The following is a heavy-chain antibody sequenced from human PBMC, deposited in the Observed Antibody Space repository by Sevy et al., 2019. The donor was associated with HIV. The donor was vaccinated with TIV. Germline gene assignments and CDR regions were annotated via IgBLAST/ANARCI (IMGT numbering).Heavy chain of an antibody. J-gene: IGHJ5*02. V-gene: IGHV5-51*01. D-gene: IGHD2-15*01. CDR2: IYPGDSDT. Sequence: GESLKISCKGSGYSFTSYWIGWVRQMPGKGLEWMGIIYPGDSDTRYSPSFQGQVTISADKSISTAYLQWSSLKASDTAMYYCARHYLVVSPDIVVDYKWFDPWGQGTLVTVSS. CDR3: ARHYLVVSPDIVVDYKWFDP. CDR1: GYSFTSYW.